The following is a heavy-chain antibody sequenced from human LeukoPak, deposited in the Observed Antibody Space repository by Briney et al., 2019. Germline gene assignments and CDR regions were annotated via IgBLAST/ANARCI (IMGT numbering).Heavy chain of an antibody. J-gene: IGHJ4*02. CDR2: IYYSGST. CDR3: ARGYSSSWYYFDY. V-gene: IGHV4-59*01. CDR1: GGSISSYY. Sequence: PSETLSLTCTVSGGSISSYYWSWIRQPPGKGLEWIGYIYYSGSTNYNPSLKSRVTISVDTSKNQFSLKLSSVTAADTAVYYCARGYSSSWYYFDYWGQGTLVTVSS. D-gene: IGHD6-13*01.